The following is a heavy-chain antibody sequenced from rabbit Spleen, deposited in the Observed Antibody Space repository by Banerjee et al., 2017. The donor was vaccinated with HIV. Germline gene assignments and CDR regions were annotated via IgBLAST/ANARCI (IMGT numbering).Heavy chain of an antibody. Sequence: QSLEESGGDLVKPEGSLTLTCTASGFSFSSSYYMCWVRQAPGKGLEWISCIDGGSSGFTYSATWAKGRFTISKTSSTTVTLQMTSLTAADTATYFCARAGVYVELDLWGQGTLVTVS. D-gene: IGHD5-1*01. CDR2: IDGGSSGFT. J-gene: IGHJ4*01. V-gene: IGHV1S40*01. CDR3: ARAGVYVELDL. CDR1: GFSFSSSYY.